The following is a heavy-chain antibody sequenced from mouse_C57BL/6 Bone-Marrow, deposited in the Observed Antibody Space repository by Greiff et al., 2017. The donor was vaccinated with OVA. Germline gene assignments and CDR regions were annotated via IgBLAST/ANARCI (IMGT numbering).Heavy chain of an antibody. CDR3: ARLYDGYHLDY. Sequence: QVQLKQSGAELVKPGASVKLSCKASGYTFTSYWMHWVKQRPGQGLEWIGMIHPNSGSTNYNEKFKSKATLTVDESSSTAYMQLSSLTSEDSAVYYCARLYDGYHLDYWGQGTTLTVSS. CDR1: GYTFTSYW. V-gene: IGHV1-64*01. CDR2: IHPNSGST. D-gene: IGHD2-3*01. J-gene: IGHJ2*01.